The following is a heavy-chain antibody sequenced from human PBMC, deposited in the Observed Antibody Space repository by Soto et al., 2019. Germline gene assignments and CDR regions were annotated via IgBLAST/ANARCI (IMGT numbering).Heavy chain of an antibody. CDR3: VSSMPFDY. J-gene: IGHJ4*02. CDR2: IKEDGSEK. V-gene: IGHV3-7*01. CDR1: GFTFNTYW. D-gene: IGHD2-2*01. Sequence: HPGGSLRLSCAASGFTFNTYWMSWVRQAPGKGLEWVANIKEDGSEKYYVDSVRGRFTISRDNAKNSLYLEMNSLRAEDTAVYYCVSSMPFDYWGQGTLVTVSS.